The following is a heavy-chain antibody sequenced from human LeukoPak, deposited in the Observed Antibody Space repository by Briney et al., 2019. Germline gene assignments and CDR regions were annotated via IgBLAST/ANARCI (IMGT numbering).Heavy chain of an antibody. CDR1: GYTFSSHA. CDR3: ARDAERGYSSGWSYYYYMDV. Sequence: GASVKVSCKASGYTFSSHAISWVRQAPGQGLEWMGGIIPIFGTANYAQKFQGRVTITADESTSTAYMELSSLRSEDTAVYYCARDAERGYSSGWSYYYYMDVWGKGTTVTVSS. V-gene: IGHV1-69*13. J-gene: IGHJ6*03. D-gene: IGHD6-19*01. CDR2: IIPIFGTA.